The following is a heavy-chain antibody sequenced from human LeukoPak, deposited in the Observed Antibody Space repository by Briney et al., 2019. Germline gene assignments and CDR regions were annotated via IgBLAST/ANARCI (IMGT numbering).Heavy chain of an antibody. CDR2: IWYDGSNE. Sequence: GGSLRLSCAASGFTFSTYGMHWVRQAPGKALEWVAVIWYDGSNEYYADSVKGRFTISRHNSKSTLYLQLNSLRAEDTAVYYCARDSIRDGYNSDYFDYWGQGTLVTVSS. D-gene: IGHD5-24*01. J-gene: IGHJ4*02. V-gene: IGHV3-33*01. CDR1: GFTFSTYG. CDR3: ARDSIRDGYNSDYFDY.